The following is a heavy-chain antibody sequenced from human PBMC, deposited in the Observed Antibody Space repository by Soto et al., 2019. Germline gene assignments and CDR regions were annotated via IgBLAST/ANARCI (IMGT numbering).Heavy chain of an antibody. V-gene: IGHV3-21*04. J-gene: IGHJ4*02. CDR2: ISSSSSYI. D-gene: IGHD2-15*01. CDR1: GFTFSMYS. CDR3: AKGPGGRSHNCYYFDN. Sequence: PGGSLRLSCAASGFTFSMYSMNWVRQAPGKGLEWVSSISSSSSYIYYADSVKGRFTISRDNAKNSLYLQMNSLRAEDTALYYCAKGPGGRSHNCYYFDNWGQGTLV.